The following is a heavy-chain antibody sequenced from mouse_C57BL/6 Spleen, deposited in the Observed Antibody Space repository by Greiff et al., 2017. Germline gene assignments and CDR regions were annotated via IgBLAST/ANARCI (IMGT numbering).Heavy chain of an antibody. J-gene: IGHJ3*01. D-gene: IGHD2-2*01. CDR3: ARWSYYGYVDQAY. CDR1: GYAFSSSW. Sequence: LQESGPELVKPGASVKISCKASGYAFSSSWMTWVKQRPGKGLEWIGRIYPGDGDTNYNGKFKGKATLTADKSSSTAYMQLSSLTAEDSAVYFCARWSYYGYVDQAYWGQGTLVTVSA. V-gene: IGHV1-82*01. CDR2: IYPGDGDT.